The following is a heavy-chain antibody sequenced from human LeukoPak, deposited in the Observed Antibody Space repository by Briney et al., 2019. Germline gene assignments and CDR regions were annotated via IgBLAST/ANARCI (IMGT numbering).Heavy chain of an antibody. CDR1: GGSIGSSSYY. V-gene: IGHV4-39*01. J-gene: IGHJ4*02. CDR3: ARIADSGSYHGDY. Sequence: SETLSLTCTISGGSIGSSSYYWGWIRQPPGKGLEWIGSIYYSGSTYYNPSLKSRVTISVDTSKNQFSLKLSSVTAADTAVYYCARIADSGSYHGDYWGQGTLVTVSS. CDR2: IYYSGST. D-gene: IGHD1-26*01.